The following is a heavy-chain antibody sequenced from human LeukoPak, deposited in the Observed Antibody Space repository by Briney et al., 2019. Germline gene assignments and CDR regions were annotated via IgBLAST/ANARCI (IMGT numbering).Heavy chain of an antibody. V-gene: IGHV3-21*01. CDR3: ARARAGGTCSSGGCYYYGMDV. J-gene: IGHJ6*02. CDR1: GFTFSSYS. CDR2: ISSSSDYI. D-gene: IGHD2-15*01. Sequence: GGSLRLSCAASGFTFSSYSMRWVRQAPGKGLEWVSSISSSSDYIYYADSLKGRFTISRDNAKSSLYLQMNSLRGEDTAVYYCARARAGGTCSSGGCYYYGMDVWGQGTTVTVSS.